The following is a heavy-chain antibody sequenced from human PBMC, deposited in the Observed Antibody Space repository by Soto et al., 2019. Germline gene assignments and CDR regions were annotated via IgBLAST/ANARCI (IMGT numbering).Heavy chain of an antibody. J-gene: IGHJ4*02. CDR2: IYPEDSET. V-gene: IGHV5-51*01. D-gene: IGHD2-8*01. CDR1: GYSFTRYW. Sequence: GESLKISCKGSGYSFTRYWIGWVRQMPGKGLEWMGIIYPEDSETRYSPSFQGQVTISVDKSSSTAYLQWNSLKASDTAMYYCARLQGMQKYATGWTNFWGQGSLVTVS. CDR3: ARLQGMQKYATGWTNF.